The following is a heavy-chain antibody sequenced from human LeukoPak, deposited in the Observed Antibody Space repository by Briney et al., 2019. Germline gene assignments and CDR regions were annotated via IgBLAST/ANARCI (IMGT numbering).Heavy chain of an antibody. CDR1: GGTFSSYA. V-gene: IGHV1-69*10. J-gene: IGHJ4*02. CDR2: IIPILGTA. D-gene: IGHD2-2*01. CDR3: ARGWRTSSFDY. Sequence: ASVKVSCKASGGTFSSYAISWVRQAPGQGLEWMGGIIPILGTANYAQKFQGRVTITADKSTSTAYMELSSLRSEDTAVYCCARGWRTSSFDYWGQGTLVTVSS.